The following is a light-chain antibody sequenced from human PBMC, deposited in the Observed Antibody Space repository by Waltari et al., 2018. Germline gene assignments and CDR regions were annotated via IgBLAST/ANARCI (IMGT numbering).Light chain of an antibody. Sequence: SYELTQPPSVSVSPGQTARIPCSGGALPKQYPYWYQQKAGQAPVLVVYKNNERPSGIPGRLSGSSSGQTVTLTISGVQAEDEADYYCQSADSSGTYVIFGGGTKLTVL. CDR1: ALPKQY. CDR2: KNN. J-gene: IGLJ2*01. CDR3: QSADSSGTYVI. V-gene: IGLV3-25*03.